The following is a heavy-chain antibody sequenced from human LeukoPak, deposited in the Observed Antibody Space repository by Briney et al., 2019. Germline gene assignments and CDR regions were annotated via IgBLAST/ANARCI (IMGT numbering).Heavy chain of an antibody. CDR3: ASLESGYSGYDLPKN. J-gene: IGHJ4*02. CDR2: ISYDGSNK. CDR1: GFTFSSYG. Sequence: GGSLRLSCAASGFTFSSYGMHWVRQAPGKGLEWVAVISYDGSNKYYADSVKGRFSISRDNAKNSLYLQMNSLRAEDTALYYCASLESGYSGYDLPKNWGQGTLVTVSS. D-gene: IGHD5-12*01. V-gene: IGHV3-30*03.